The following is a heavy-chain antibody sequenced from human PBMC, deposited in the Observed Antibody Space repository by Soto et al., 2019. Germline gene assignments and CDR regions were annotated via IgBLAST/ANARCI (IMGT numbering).Heavy chain of an antibody. CDR2: IYPGDSDT. D-gene: IGHD6-19*01. Sequence: PGESLKISCKGSGYSFTSYWIGWVRQMPGKGLEWMGIIYPGDSDTRYSPSFHGQVTISADKSISTAYLQWSSLKASDTAMYYCARRTVAGNGRYYYYGMDVWGQGTTVTVSS. J-gene: IGHJ6*02. CDR1: GYSFTSYW. CDR3: ARRTVAGNGRYYYYGMDV. V-gene: IGHV5-51*01.